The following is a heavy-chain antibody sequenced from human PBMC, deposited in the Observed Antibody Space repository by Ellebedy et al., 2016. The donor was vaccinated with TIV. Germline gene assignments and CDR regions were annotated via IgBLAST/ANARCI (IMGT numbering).Heavy chain of an antibody. J-gene: IGHJ4*02. Sequence: AASVKVSCKASGGTFSSYAINWVRQAPGQGLEWMGGIIPIFGIENYAQKFPGRVTITADESTSTAYMELTSLRSEDTALYYCSRELGGLGRLNFDYWGQGTLVTVSS. CDR3: SRELGGLGRLNFDY. CDR2: IIPIFGIE. V-gene: IGHV1-69*13. CDR1: GGTFSSYA. D-gene: IGHD3-10*01.